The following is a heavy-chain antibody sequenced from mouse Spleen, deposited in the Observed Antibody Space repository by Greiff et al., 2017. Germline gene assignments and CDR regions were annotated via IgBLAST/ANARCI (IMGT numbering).Heavy chain of an antibody. CDR1: GYSFTSDYV. CDR3: AREEWLLRFAY. V-gene: IGHV3-2*02. J-gene: IGHJ3*01. Sequence: EVQGVESGPGLVQPSQSLSLTCTVTGYSFTSDYVCYCLRPLPGNQLEWMGYISYSGSTSYNPSLKSRITITRDTSKNQFFLQLNSVTTEDTATYYCAREEWLLRFAYWGQGTLVTVSA. CDR2: ISYSGST. D-gene: IGHD2-3*01.